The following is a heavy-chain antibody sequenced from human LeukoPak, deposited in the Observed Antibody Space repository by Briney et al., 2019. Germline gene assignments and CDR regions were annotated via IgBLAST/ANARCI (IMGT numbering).Heavy chain of an antibody. CDR2: ISYDGSNK. Sequence: GRSLRLSCAASGFTFSSYAMHWVRQAPGKGLEWVAVISYDGSNKYYADSVKGRFTISRDNSKNTLYLQMNSLRAEDTAVYYCARGDYGDYGYYYGMDVWGQGTTVTVSS. CDR3: ARGDYGDYGYYYGMDV. D-gene: IGHD4-17*01. CDR1: GFTFSSYA. J-gene: IGHJ6*02. V-gene: IGHV3-30-3*01.